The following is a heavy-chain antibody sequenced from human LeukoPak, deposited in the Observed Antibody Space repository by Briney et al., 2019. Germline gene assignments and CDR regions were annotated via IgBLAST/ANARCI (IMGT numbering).Heavy chain of an antibody. V-gene: IGHV1-18*01. J-gene: IGHJ5*02. CDR1: GYTYSRYG. D-gene: IGHD2-2*01. CDR3: ARVLFQLLRSNWFDP. Sequence: ASVKVSCKASGYTYSRYGISWVRQAPGQGLEWMGWISANSGNTNYAQKLQGRVTMTTDTSTSTAYMELRSLRSDDTAVYYCARVLFQLLRSNWFDPWGQGTLVTVSS. CDR2: ISANSGNT.